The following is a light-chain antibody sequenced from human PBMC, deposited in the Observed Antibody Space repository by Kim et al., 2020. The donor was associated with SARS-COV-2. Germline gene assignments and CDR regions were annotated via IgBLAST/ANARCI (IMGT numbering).Light chain of an antibody. V-gene: IGLV2-14*04. CDR3: SSYTSSSTWV. J-gene: IGLJ3*02. Sequence: GQSITISCTGTSSDVGGYNHVSWYQQYPGKAPKLMIYDVSKRPSGVSNRFSGSKSGNTASLTISGLQAEDEADYYCSSYTSSSTWVFGGGTQLTVL. CDR2: DVS. CDR1: SSDVGGYNH.